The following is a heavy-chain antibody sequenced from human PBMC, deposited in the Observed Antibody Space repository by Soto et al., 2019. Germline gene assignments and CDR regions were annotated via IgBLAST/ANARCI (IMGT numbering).Heavy chain of an antibody. V-gene: IGHV3-23*01. D-gene: IGHD6-13*01. CDR3: AKVTSVRIAAGGYYYGMDV. CDR2: ISGGGGST. Sequence: PGGSLRLSCTASGFTFGDYAMSWVRQAPGKGLEWVSAISGGGGSTDYVDSVKGRFTISRDISKNTLYLQMNSLRAEDTAVYYCAKVTSVRIAAGGYYYGMDVWGQGTTVTVS. CDR1: GFTFGDYA. J-gene: IGHJ6*02.